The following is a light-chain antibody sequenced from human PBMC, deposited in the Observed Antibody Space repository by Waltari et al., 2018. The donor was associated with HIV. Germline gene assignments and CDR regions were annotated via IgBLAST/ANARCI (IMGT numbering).Light chain of an antibody. CDR2: LAS. Sequence: EIVLTQSPLSLPVAPGESASISCRASQSLLHNNGNNYLDWYVKKPGQSPQLLIYLASHRTSGVPERFSGSGSGTNFTMKITRVEAEDVGTYYCLQSLHTPRFSFGPGTKVDI. CDR1: QSLLHNNGNNY. J-gene: IGKJ3*01. CDR3: LQSLHTPRFS. V-gene: IGKV2-28*01.